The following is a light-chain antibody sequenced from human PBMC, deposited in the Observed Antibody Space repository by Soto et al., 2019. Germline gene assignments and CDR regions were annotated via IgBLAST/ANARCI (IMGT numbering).Light chain of an antibody. CDR1: QDISNY. CDR2: GAS. J-gene: IGKJ5*01. Sequence: DVQMTQSPSSLSASVGDRVTITCRASQDISNYLVWFQQKPGKAPKSLIYGASSLQSGVPSRFSGSGSGTDFTPTISSLQPEDFATYYSQQYDSYPVTFGQETRL. V-gene: IGKV1-16*01. CDR3: QQYDSYPVT.